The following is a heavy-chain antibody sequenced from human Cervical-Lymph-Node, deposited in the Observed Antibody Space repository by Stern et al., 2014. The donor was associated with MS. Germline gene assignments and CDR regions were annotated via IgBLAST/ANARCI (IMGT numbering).Heavy chain of an antibody. J-gene: IGHJ4*02. CDR3: ARDIYCSGGTCYFEFFDY. CDR2: IRTYNGNT. CDR1: GYTFTSYG. Sequence: VQLVESGAEVKKPGASVKVSCRASGYTFTSYGISWGRQGPGQGLEWMGWIRTYNGNTKYAQKFQGRVPMTTDTSTSTAYMELRSLISDDTAVYYCARDIYCSGGTCYFEFFDYWGQGTLVAVS. V-gene: IGHV1-18*01. D-gene: IGHD2-15*01.